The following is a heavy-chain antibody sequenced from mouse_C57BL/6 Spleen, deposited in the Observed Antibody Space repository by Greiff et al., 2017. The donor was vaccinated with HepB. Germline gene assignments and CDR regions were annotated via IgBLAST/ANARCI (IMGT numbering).Heavy chain of an antibody. CDR1: GYTFTSYW. V-gene: IGHV1-69*01. CDR2: IDPSDSYT. Sequence: VQLQQPGAELVMPGASVKLSCKASGYTFTSYWMHWVKQRPGQGLEWIGEIDPSDSYTNYNQKFKGKSTLTVDKSSSTAYMQLSSLTSEDSAVYYCARSYDHDETWFAYWGQGTLVTVSA. J-gene: IGHJ3*01. CDR3: ARSYDHDETWFAY. D-gene: IGHD2-4*01.